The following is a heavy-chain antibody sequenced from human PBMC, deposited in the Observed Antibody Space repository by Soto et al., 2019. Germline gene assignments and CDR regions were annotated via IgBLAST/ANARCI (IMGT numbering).Heavy chain of an antibody. V-gene: IGHV3-23*01. CDR1: GFTFSSYA. CDR3: AKDMVEDIVVVPAASPLDY. D-gene: IGHD2-2*01. Sequence: EVQLLESGGGLVQPGGSLRLSCAASGFTFSSYAMSWVRQAPGKGLEWVSAISGSGGSTYYADSVKGRFTISRDNSKNTLCLQMNSLRAEDTAVYYCAKDMVEDIVVVPAASPLDYWGQGTLVTVSS. J-gene: IGHJ4*02. CDR2: ISGSGGST.